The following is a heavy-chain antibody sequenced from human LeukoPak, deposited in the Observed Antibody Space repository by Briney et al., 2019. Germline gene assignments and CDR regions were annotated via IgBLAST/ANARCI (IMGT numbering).Heavy chain of an antibody. CDR2: IYYSGST. V-gene: IGHV4-39*01. CDR3: ARQRYDSSGPGDY. J-gene: IGHJ4*02. D-gene: IGHD3-22*01. Sequence: PSGTLSLTCTVSGGSISSSSYYWGWIRQPPGKGLEWIGSIYYSGSTYYNPPLKSRVTISVDTSKNQFSLKLSSVTAADTAVYYCARQRYDSSGPGDYWGQGTLVTVSS. CDR1: GGSISSSSYY.